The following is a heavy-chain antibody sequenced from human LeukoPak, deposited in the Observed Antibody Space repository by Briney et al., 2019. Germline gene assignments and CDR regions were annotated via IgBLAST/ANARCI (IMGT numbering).Heavy chain of an antibody. CDR1: GFTFSSYN. J-gene: IGHJ4*02. CDR2: ISYTSRAK. D-gene: IGHD2-15*01. CDR3: ARTYCSSGSCFG. V-gene: IGHV3-48*01. Sequence: GGSLRLSCAASGFTFSSYNMNWVRQAPGKGLEWVSSISYTSRAKNYADSVKGRFTISRDNVKKSLFLQMESLRVEDTAVYYCARTYCSSGSCFGWGQGTLVTVSS.